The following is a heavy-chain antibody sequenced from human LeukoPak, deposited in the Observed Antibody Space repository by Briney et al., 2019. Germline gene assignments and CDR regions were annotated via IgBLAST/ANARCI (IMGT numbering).Heavy chain of an antibody. CDR1: GYTFRSYG. J-gene: IGHJ6*03. D-gene: IGHD3-10*01. CDR2: INPSGGST. Sequence: ASVKASCKASGYTFRSYGISWVRQAPGQGLEWMGLINPSGGSTNYAQKFQGRVTMTRDTSTSTVYMELSSLRSEDTAVYYCAKGPSITMIRGGQWYYYMDVWGKGTTVTISS. CDR3: AKGPSITMIRGGQWYYYMDV. V-gene: IGHV1-46*01.